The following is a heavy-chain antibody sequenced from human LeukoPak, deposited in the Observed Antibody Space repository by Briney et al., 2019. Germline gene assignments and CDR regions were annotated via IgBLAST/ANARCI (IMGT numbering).Heavy chain of an antibody. J-gene: IGHJ4*02. D-gene: IGHD1-1*01. V-gene: IGHV3-53*01. CDR3: ARDRVNWNDVGGLFDY. Sequence: GGSLRLSCAASGFTVSSNYMSWVRQAPGKGLEWVSLIYSGGSTSYADSVKGRFTFSRDNSKNTLYLQMNSLRAEDTAVYYCARDRVNWNDVGGLFDYWGQGTLVTVSS. CDR1: GFTVSSNY. CDR2: IYSGGST.